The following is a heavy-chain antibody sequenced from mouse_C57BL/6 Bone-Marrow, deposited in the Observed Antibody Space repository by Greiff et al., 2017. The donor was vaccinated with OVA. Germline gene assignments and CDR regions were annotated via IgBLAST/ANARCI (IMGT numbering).Heavy chain of an antibody. CDR1: GYTFTSSW. CDR3: ARGGGLLRLAY. Sequence: QVQLQQPGTELVKPGASVTLSCTASGYTFTSSWMHWVQQRPGQGLEWIGNINPSHGGTNYNEKFKSTATLTVDKSSSTAYMQLSSLTSEDSAVYYCARGGGLLRLAYWGQGTLVTVSA. CDR2: INPSHGGT. V-gene: IGHV1-53*01. J-gene: IGHJ3*01. D-gene: IGHD2-3*01.